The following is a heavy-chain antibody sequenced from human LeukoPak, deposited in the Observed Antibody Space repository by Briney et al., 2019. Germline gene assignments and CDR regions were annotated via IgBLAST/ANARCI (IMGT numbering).Heavy chain of an antibody. CDR1: GFTFSSYS. Sequence: GGSLRLSCAASGFTFSSYSMNWVRQAPGKGLEWVSSISSSSSYIYYADLVKGRFTISRDNAKNSLYLQMNSLRAEDTAVYYCARGYCSGGSCYRLGSFDPWGQGTLVTVSS. CDR2: ISSSSSYI. CDR3: ARGYCSGGSCYRLGSFDP. V-gene: IGHV3-21*01. D-gene: IGHD2-15*01. J-gene: IGHJ5*02.